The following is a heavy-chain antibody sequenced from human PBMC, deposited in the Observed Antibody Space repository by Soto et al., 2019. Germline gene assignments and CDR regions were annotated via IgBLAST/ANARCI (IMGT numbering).Heavy chain of an antibody. D-gene: IGHD3-22*01. Sequence: QVHLLLPSGAEVKKPGSSVKFSCKASGGTPSNSSISGVRQAPGQGLEWMGGIIPVFGLVKYAQNFQGRVTSTADESTNTAYMELSSLRPEDTAVYYCAGGRIVVVGSRAYYGMDVWGQGTTVTVSS. V-gene: IGHV1-69*01. CDR3: AGGRIVVVGSRAYYGMDV. CDR2: IIPVFGLV. J-gene: IGHJ6*02. CDR1: GGTPSNSS.